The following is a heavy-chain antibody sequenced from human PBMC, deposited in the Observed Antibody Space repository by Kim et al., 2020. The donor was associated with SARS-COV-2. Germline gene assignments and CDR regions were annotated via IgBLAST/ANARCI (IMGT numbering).Heavy chain of an antibody. CDR3: ARRRRADAFDF. V-gene: IGHV3-48*03. CDR1: GFTFSSYE. J-gene: IGHJ3*01. CDR2: VSASGTTM. Sequence: GGSLRLSCAASGFTFSSYEMTWVRQAPGKGLEWVSYVSASGTTMYYADSVRGRFIISRDNARDSLYLQMNSLRAEDTAVYYCARRRRADAFDFWCLGTMV.